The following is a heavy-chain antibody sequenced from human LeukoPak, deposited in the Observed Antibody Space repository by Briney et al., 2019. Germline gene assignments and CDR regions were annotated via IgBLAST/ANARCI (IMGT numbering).Heavy chain of an antibody. CDR1: GFTSTNYA. J-gene: IGHJ3*01. D-gene: IGHD4-17*01. CDR2: ITGRGGT. V-gene: IGHV3-23*01. CDR3: AKDPNGDYVGAFDS. Sequence: GGSLRLSCAASGFTSTNYAMNWVRQAPGKGLEWISSITGRGGTSYTDSVKGRFTVYRDNSKNILYLQMNSLRVGDTALYYCAKDPNGDYVGAFDSWGQGTMVTVSS.